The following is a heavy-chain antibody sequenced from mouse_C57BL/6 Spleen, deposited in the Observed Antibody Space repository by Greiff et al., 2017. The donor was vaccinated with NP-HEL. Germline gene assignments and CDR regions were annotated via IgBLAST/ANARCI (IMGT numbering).Heavy chain of an antibody. CDR3: AFYYGNYYAMDY. CDR1: GYAFSSSW. V-gene: IGHV1-82*01. Sequence: VQLQRSGPELVKPGASVKISCKASGYAFSSSWMNWVKQRPGKGLEWIGRIYPGDGDTNYNGKFKGKATLTADKSSSTAYMQLSSLTSEDSAVYFCAFYYGNYYAMDYWGQGTSVTVSS. D-gene: IGHD2-1*01. J-gene: IGHJ4*01. CDR2: IYPGDGDT.